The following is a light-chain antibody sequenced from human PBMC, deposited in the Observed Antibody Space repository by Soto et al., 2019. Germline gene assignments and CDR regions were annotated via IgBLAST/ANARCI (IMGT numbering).Light chain of an antibody. CDR2: GTS. Sequence: EIVLSQSRGTLSLSPGERATLSWMASQIVSSSFVACFQQKPGQAPRLLIYGTSSRATGIPDRFSGSGSGTDFTLTINALEPEDFAMYFCQQYGTSLCQFAPAPKVDIK. V-gene: IGKV3-20*01. CDR3: QQYGTSLCQ. J-gene: IGKJ1*01. CDR1: QIVSSSF.